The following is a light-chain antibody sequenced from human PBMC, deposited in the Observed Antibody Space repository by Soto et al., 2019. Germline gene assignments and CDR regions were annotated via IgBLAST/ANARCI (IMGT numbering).Light chain of an antibody. CDR1: QSLVYSDGDTY. CDR3: MQGTHWPPT. Sequence: DVVMTQSPLSLPVTLGQPASISCRSSQSLVYSDGDTYLNRFQQRPGQSPRRLIYEVSNWDYGVPERFSGSGSDTVFTLQISRVEAEDVGVYYCMQGTHWPPTFGQGTKVEIK. CDR2: EVS. J-gene: IGKJ1*01. V-gene: IGKV2D-30*01.